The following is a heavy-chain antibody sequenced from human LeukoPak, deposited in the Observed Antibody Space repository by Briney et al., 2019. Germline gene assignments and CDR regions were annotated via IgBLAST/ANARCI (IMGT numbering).Heavy chain of an antibody. Sequence: GASVKVSCKASGYTFTSYGISWVRQAPGQGLEWMGGIIPIFGTANYAQKFQGRVTITADESTSTAYMELSSLRSEDTAVYYCARDRLEAAAGFSSHFDPWGQGTLVTVSS. J-gene: IGHJ5*02. V-gene: IGHV1-69*13. CDR2: IIPIFGTA. D-gene: IGHD6-13*01. CDR3: ARDRLEAAAGFSSHFDP. CDR1: GYTFTSYG.